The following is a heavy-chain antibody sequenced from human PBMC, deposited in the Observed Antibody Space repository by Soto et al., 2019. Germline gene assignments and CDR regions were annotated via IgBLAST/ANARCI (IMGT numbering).Heavy chain of an antibody. Sequence: QVQLVQSGAEVKKPGASVKLSCKASGNIFTSHYMHWIRQAPGQGLEWMGFIAPTVGSTTYAQKFQGRFTMTRDTSSTSVYMELSSLVSEDTAMYYCASEKGGFDIWGKGTVVTVSS. CDR1: GNIFTSHY. CDR3: ASEKGGFDI. D-gene: IGHD2-15*01. J-gene: IGHJ3*02. V-gene: IGHV1-46*01. CDR2: IAPTVGST.